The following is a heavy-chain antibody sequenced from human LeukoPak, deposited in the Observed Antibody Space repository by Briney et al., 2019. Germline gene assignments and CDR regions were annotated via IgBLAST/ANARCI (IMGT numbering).Heavy chain of an antibody. V-gene: IGHV4-30-4*08. CDR3: ASPIHYYDSSGYYYYDAFDI. CDR2: IYSSGST. J-gene: IGHJ3*02. CDR1: GGSISSGDYY. Sequence: SQTLSLTCTVSGGSISSGDYYWSWIRQPAGKGLEWIGYIYSSGSTYYNPSLKSRVTISVDTSKNQFSLKLSSVTAADTAVYYCASPIHYYDSSGYYYYDAFDIWGQGTMVTVSS. D-gene: IGHD3-22*01.